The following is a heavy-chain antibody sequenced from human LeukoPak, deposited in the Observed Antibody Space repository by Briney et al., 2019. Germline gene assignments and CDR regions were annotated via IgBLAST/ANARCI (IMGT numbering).Heavy chain of an antibody. J-gene: IGHJ4*02. V-gene: IGHV3-48*03. Sequence: GGSLRLSCAASGFTFSSYEMNWVRQAPGKGLEWVSYISSSGSTIYYADSVKGRFTISRDNAKNSLYLQMNSLRAEDTAVYYCATWGVVRGVINNQDYWGQGTLVTVSS. CDR1: GFTFSSYE. CDR2: ISSSGSTI. D-gene: IGHD3-10*01. CDR3: ATWGVVRGVINNQDY.